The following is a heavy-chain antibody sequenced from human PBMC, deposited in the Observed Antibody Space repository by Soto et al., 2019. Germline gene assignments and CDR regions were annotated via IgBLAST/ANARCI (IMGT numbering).Heavy chain of an antibody. CDR1: GFTFSDYY. CDR2: ISGSGTYT. D-gene: IGHD2-2*01. Sequence: QVQLVESGGGLGKPGGSLRLSCAASGFTFSDYYMSWIRQAPGKGLEWVSYISGSGTYTNYADSVKGRFTISRDNAKNSLVLQMNSLRVEDTAVYYWARDVAARSSKTKARNGMDVWGQGTTVTVSS. CDR3: ARDVAARSSKTKARNGMDV. J-gene: IGHJ6*02. V-gene: IGHV3-11*06.